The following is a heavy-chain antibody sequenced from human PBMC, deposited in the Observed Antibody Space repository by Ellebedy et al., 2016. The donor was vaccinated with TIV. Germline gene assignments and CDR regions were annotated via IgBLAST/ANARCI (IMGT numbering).Heavy chain of an antibody. CDR3: ARRASYGDYAVQVKPWFDP. D-gene: IGHD4-17*01. CDR1: GFNFRSYW. CDR2: IRQEGDEI. Sequence: GESLKISCAASGFNFRSYWMTWVRQAPGKGLEWVAKIRQEGDEIYYVQSVKGRFTISRDNAKNLLFLQTNSLRVEDTAVYYCARRASYGDYAVQVKPWFDPWGQGTLVTVSS. J-gene: IGHJ5*02. V-gene: IGHV3-7*01.